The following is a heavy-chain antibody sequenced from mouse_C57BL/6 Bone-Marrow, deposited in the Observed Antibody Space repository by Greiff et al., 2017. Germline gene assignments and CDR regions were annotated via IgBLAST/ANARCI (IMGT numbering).Heavy chain of an antibody. Sequence: QVHVKQSGAGLARPGASVKLSCTASGYTFTGYGISWVKQGTGQGLEWIGKIYPRSGTTYYNEKFKGRATLTADKSSSTAYMELRSLTSEDSAVYCCARSLPFDVWGTGTTVTVSS. CDR3: ARSLPFDV. J-gene: IGHJ1*03. D-gene: IGHD2-10*01. CDR1: GYTFTGYG. CDR2: IYPRSGTT. V-gene: IGHV1-81*01.